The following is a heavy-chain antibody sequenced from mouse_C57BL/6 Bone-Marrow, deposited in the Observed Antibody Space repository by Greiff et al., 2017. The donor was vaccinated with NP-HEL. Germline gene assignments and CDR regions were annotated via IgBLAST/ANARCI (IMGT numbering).Heavy chain of an antibody. V-gene: IGHV3-6*01. CDR1: GYSITSGYY. CDR2: ISYDGSN. J-gene: IGHJ1*03. D-gene: IGHD1-1*01. Sequence: EVKLVESGPGLVKPSQSLSLTCSVTGYSITSGYYWNWIRQFPGNKLEWMGYISYDGSNNYNPSLKNRISITRDTSKNQFFLKLNSVTTEDTATYYCARLNYYGSSHWYFDVWGTGTTVTVSS. CDR3: ARLNYYGSSHWYFDV.